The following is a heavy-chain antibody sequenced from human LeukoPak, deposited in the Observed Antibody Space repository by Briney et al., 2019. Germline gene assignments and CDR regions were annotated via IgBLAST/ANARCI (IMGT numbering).Heavy chain of an antibody. Sequence: SETPSLTCTVSGGSISSYYWSWIRQPPGKGLEWIGNIYYTGSTNYNPSLKSRVTISVDTSKNQFSLKLSSVTAADTAVYYCARGHYDSRGYSEPFDPWGQGTLVTVSS. J-gene: IGHJ5*02. D-gene: IGHD3-22*01. CDR2: IYYTGST. V-gene: IGHV4-59*01. CDR1: GGSISSYY. CDR3: ARGHYDSRGYSEPFDP.